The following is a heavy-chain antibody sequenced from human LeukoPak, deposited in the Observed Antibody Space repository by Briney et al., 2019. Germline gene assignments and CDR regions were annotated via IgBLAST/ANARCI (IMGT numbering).Heavy chain of an antibody. CDR2: ISSSSSYI. D-gene: IGHD2-15*01. CDR1: GFTFSSYS. V-gene: IGHV3-21*01. CDR3: ARDIGSWFDP. Sequence: GGSLRLSCAASGFTFSSYSMNWVRQAPGKGLEWVSSISSSSSYIYYADSVKGRFTISKDNAKNSLYLQMNSLRAEDTAVYYCARDIGSWFDPWGQGTLVTVSS. J-gene: IGHJ5*02.